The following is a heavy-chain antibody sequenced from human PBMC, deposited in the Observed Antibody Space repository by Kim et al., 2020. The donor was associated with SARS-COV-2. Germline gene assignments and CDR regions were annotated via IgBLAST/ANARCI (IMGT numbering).Heavy chain of an antibody. CDR3: ARREFHYDSSGYFDL. CDR1: GYSFATYW. V-gene: IGHV5-51*01. CDR2: IHPHDANT. D-gene: IGHD3-22*01. Sequence: GESLNISCKGSGYSFATYWIGWVRQMPGKGLEWMGIIHPHDANTKYSPSFEGRVTISVDKFINTAYLQWNSLQASDTAIYYCARREFHYDSSGYFDLWGQGTLVTVSS. J-gene: IGHJ4*02.